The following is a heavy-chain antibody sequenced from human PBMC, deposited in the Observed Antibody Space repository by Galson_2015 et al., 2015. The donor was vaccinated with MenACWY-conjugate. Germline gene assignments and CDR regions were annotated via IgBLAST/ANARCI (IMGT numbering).Heavy chain of an antibody. D-gene: IGHD3-22*01. V-gene: IGHV3-30*04. Sequence: SLRLSCAASGFTFSSYAMHWVRQAPGKGLEWVAVISYDGSNKYYADSVKGRFTISRDNSKNTLYLQMNSLRAEDTAVYYCASRGAATLGYDSSGYYGAFDIWGQGTMVTVSS. CDR1: GFTFSSYA. J-gene: IGHJ3*02. CDR2: ISYDGSNK. CDR3: ASRGAATLGYDSSGYYGAFDI.